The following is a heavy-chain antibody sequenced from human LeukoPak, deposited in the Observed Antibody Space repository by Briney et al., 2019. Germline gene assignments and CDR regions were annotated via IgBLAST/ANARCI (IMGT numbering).Heavy chain of an antibody. CDR1: GYTFTSYD. V-gene: IGHV1-8*03. D-gene: IGHD3-3*01. J-gene: IGHJ5*02. CDR2: MNPNSGNT. Sequence: ASVKVSCKASGYTFTSYDINWVRQATGQGLEWMGWMNPNSGNTGYAQKFQGRVTITRNTSISTAYMELGSLRSEDTAVYYCARAYYDFWSGPNWFDPWGQGTLVTVSS. CDR3: ARAYYDFWSGPNWFDP.